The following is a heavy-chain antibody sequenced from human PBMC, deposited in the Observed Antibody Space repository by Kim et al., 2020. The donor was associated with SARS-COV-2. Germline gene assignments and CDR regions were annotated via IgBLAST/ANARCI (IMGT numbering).Heavy chain of an antibody. Sequence: GGSLRLYCEASGFTFSDHAMSWVPRAPGKGLEWVSGISGSIPATKYADSVRGRFTISRDNSKNTLYLQMDSLRVEATAVYYFAKDLLYGPGRGNFDSWG. D-gene: IGHD3-10*01. CDR2: ISGSIPAT. J-gene: IGHJ4*01. V-gene: IGHV3-23*01. CDR1: GFTFSDHA. CDR3: AKDLLYGPGRGNFDS.